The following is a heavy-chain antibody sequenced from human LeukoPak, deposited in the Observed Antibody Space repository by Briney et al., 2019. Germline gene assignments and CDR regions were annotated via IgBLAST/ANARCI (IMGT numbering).Heavy chain of an antibody. CDR2: IIPILGIA. J-gene: IGHJ4*02. CDR3: VWFGLGELYFDY. CDR1: GGTFSSYA. D-gene: IGHD3-10*01. Sequence: ASVKVSCKASGGTFSSYAISWVRQAPGQGLEWMGRIIPILGIANYAQKFQGRVTITADKSTSTAYMELSSLRSEDTAVYYCVWFGLGELYFDYWGQGTLVTVSS. V-gene: IGHV1-69*04.